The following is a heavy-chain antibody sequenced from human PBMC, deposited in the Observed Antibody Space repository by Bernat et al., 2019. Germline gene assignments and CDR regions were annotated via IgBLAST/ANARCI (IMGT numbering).Heavy chain of an antibody. CDR1: GFTFSSYA. V-gene: IGHV3-30-3*01. J-gene: IGHJ4*02. CDR2: ISYDGSNK. CDR3: AKDPEGMPTHFDY. D-gene: IGHD2-2*01. Sequence: QVQLVESGGGVVQPGRSLRLSCAASGFTFSSYAMHWVRQAPGKGLEWVAVISYDGSNKYYADSVKGRFTISRDNSKNTLYLQMNSLRAEDTAVYYCAKDPEGMPTHFDYWGQGTLVTVSS.